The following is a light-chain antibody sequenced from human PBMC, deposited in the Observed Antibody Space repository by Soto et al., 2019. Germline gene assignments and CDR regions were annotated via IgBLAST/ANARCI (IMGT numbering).Light chain of an antibody. Sequence: DIQMTQSPSTLSASVGDRVTITCRASQSFNNDLAWYQQKPGKAPNLLIYDPSTLERGVPSRFSGTGSGTEFTLALNSLQPDDFATYYCQQYHRSSITFGQGTQLEIK. CDR3: QQYHRSSIT. CDR2: DPS. V-gene: IGKV1-5*01. CDR1: QSFNND. J-gene: IGKJ5*01.